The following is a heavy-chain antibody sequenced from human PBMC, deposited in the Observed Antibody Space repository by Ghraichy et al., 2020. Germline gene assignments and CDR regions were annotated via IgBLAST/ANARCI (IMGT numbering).Heavy chain of an antibody. Sequence: SETLSLTCAVSGGSISSGGYSWSWIRQPPGKGLEWIGYIYHSGSTYYNPSLKSRVTISVDRSKNQFSLKLSSVTAADTAVYYCARGGYCSSTSCYGYYGMDVWGQGTTVTVSS. D-gene: IGHD2-2*03. CDR3: ARGGYCSSTSCYGYYGMDV. CDR2: IYHSGST. CDR1: GGSISSGGYS. V-gene: IGHV4-30-2*01. J-gene: IGHJ6*02.